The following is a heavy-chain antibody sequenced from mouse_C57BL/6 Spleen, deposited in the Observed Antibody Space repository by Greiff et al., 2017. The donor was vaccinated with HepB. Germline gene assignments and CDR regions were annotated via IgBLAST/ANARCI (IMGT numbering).Heavy chain of an antibody. Sequence: VQLQESGPELVKPGASVKISCKASGYSFTSYYIHWVKQRPGQGLEWIGWIYPGSGNTKYNEKFKGKATLTADTSSSTAYMQLSSLTSEDSAVYYCARSVEYYFDYWGQGTTLTVSS. CDR3: ARSVEYYFDY. V-gene: IGHV1-66*01. J-gene: IGHJ2*01. CDR1: GYSFTSYY. CDR2: IYPGSGNT.